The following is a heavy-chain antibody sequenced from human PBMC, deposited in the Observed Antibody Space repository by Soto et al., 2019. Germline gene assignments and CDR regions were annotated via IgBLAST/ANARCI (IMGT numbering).Heavy chain of an antibody. D-gene: IGHD2-2*01. CDR1: GGSISSVGYY. Sequence: SETLSLTCTVSGGSISSVGYYWSWIRQHPGKGLEWIGYIYYSGSTYYNPSLKSRVTISVDTSKNQFSLKLSSVTAADTAVYYCARGRCSSTSCYFWPSYYFDYWGQGTLVTVSS. V-gene: IGHV4-31*03. J-gene: IGHJ4*02. CDR2: IYYSGST. CDR3: ARGRCSSTSCYFWPSYYFDY.